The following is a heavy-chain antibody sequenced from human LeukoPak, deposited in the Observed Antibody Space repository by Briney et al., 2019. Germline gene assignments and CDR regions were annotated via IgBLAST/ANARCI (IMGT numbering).Heavy chain of an antibody. V-gene: IGHV1-24*01. CDR2: FDPEDGET. CDR3: ATLPHSWYSFGDY. J-gene: IGHJ4*02. CDR1: GYTLTELS. D-gene: IGHD6-13*01. Sequence: ASVKVSCKVPGYTLTELSMHWVRQAPGKGLEWMGGFDPEDGETIYAQKFQGRVTMTEDTSTDTAYMELSSLRSEDTAVYYCATLPHSWYSFGDYWGQGTLVTVSS.